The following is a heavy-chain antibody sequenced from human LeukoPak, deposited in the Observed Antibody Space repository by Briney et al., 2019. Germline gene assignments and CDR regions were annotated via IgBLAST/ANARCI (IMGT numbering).Heavy chain of an antibody. D-gene: IGHD5-24*01. CDR2: VYPDDSDT. J-gene: IGHJ5*02. V-gene: IGHV5-51*01. Sequence: GESLKISCKASGYSFSNYWIGWVRQMPGKGLEWMGIVYPDDSDTRYSPSFQGQVTISADKSITTAYLQWSDLKAADTAMYYCVRGRRDGYISFGPWGQGTLVTVSS. CDR3: VRGRRDGYISFGP. CDR1: GYSFSNYW.